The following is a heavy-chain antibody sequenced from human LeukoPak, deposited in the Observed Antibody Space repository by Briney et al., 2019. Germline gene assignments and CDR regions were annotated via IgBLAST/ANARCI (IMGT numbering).Heavy chain of an antibody. CDR2: ISAYNGNT. CDR1: GYTFTSYG. V-gene: IGHV1-18*01. Sequence: ASVKVSCKASGYTFTSYGISWVRQAPGQGLEWMGWISAYNGNTNYAQKLQGRVTITADESTSTAYMELSSLRSEDTAVYYCARGRRRVVPAAIPPVNGAFDIWGQGTMVTVSS. D-gene: IGHD2-2*02. J-gene: IGHJ3*02. CDR3: ARGRRRVVPAAIPPVNGAFDI.